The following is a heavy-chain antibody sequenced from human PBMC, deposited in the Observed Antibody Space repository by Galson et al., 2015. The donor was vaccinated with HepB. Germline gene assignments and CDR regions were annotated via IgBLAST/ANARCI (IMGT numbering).Heavy chain of an antibody. D-gene: IGHD4-17*01. V-gene: IGHV3-21*06. J-gene: IGHJ3*02. Sequence: SLRLSCAACGFSFSSYSIDWVRQAPGRGLEWVSSISSSGTYIYYANSLKGRFTISRDNAKNSLYLQMNSLRAEDTAVYYCARVSNYGDIRDSFDIWGQGTMVTVSS. CDR1: GFSFSSYS. CDR2: ISSSGTYI. CDR3: ARVSNYGDIRDSFDI.